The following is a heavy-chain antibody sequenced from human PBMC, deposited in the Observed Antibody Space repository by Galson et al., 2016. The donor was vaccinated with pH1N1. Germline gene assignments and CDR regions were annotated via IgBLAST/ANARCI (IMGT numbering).Heavy chain of an antibody. Sequence: SETLSLTCSVSGGSIRSSSYYWGWIRQPPGKGLEWIATIHYNGNTYHNPSLKSRVTMSVDTSKIQFSLQLSSVTAADTAVYYCARQGGNACKWQWYFDLWGRSTLVSVFS. V-gene: IGHV4-39*01. J-gene: IGHJ2*01. D-gene: IGHD5-12*01. CDR2: IHYNGNT. CDR3: ARQGGNACKWQWYFDL. CDR1: GGSIRSSSYY.